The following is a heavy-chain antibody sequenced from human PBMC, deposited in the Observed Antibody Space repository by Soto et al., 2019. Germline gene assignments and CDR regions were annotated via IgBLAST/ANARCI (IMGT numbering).Heavy chain of an antibody. J-gene: IGHJ4*02. CDR2: ISASGGST. Sequence: GGSLRLSCADSGFTFDRFAMTWVRQAPGKGLEWVSAISASGGSTFYADSVKGRFTISRDSSKNTLYLQMNSLRAEDTAVYYCARGAVMPDSWGQGTLVTVSS. V-gene: IGHV3-23*01. CDR1: GFTFDRFA. CDR3: ARGAVMPDS. D-gene: IGHD3-16*01.